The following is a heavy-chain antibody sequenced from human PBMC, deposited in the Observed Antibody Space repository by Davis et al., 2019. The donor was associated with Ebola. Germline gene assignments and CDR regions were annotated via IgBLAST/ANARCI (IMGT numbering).Heavy chain of an antibody. V-gene: IGHV4-34*01. D-gene: IGHD1-1*01. CDR3: ARTMKTSISESGLGYTYFDH. J-gene: IGHJ5*02. CDR1: GGSFSDYF. CDR2: VSHGGVS. Sequence: SETLSITCAVYGGSFSDYFWSWIRQSPGKGLEWIGKVSHGGVSDYNPSLMSRVTISVDTSKNQFSLNMNPVTAADTAVYYCARTMKTSISESGLGYTYFDHWSQGILVTVSS.